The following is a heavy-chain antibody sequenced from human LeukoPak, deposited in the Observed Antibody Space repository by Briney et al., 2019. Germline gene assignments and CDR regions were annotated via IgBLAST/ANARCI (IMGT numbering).Heavy chain of an antibody. V-gene: IGHV3-74*01. D-gene: IGHD3-10*01. Sequence: GGSLRLSCAASGFTFSSYWMHWVRQAPGKGLVWVSRINSDGSSTSYADSVKGRFTISRDNAKNTLYLQMNSLRAEDTAVYYCAREDRGYYYGSGSYYNWFGPWGQGTLVTVSS. CDR2: INSDGSST. CDR3: AREDRGYYYGSGSYYNWFGP. CDR1: GFTFSSYW. J-gene: IGHJ5*02.